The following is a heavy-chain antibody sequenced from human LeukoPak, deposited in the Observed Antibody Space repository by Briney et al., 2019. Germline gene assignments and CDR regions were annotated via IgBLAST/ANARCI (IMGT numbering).Heavy chain of an antibody. Sequence: AAVTVSCKASGYTFTSYDINWVRQATAQGLEWMGWMNPNSGNTGYAQKFQDRVTMTRNTSISTAYMELSSLRSEDTAVYYCASGLGEDWFDPWGQGTLVTVSS. CDR2: MNPNSGNT. CDR1: GYTFTSYD. D-gene: IGHD3-10*01. CDR3: ASGLGEDWFDP. V-gene: IGHV1-8*01. J-gene: IGHJ5*02.